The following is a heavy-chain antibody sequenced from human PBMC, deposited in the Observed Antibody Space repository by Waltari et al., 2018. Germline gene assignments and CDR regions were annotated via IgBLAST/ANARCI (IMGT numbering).Heavy chain of an antibody. CDR3: ATKRYCTNGVCYRGDDAFDI. Sequence: QVQLVQSGAEVKKPGASVKVSCKVSGYTLTELSMHWVRQAPGKGLEWMGGFDPEEGETIYAQKVQGRVTMTEDTSTDTAYMELSSLRSEDTAVYYCATKRYCTNGVCYRGDDAFDIWGQGTMVTVSS. D-gene: IGHD2-8*01. CDR2: FDPEEGET. J-gene: IGHJ3*02. CDR1: GYTLTELS. V-gene: IGHV1-24*01.